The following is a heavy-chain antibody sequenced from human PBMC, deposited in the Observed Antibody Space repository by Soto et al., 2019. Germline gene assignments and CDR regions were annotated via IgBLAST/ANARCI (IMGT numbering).Heavy chain of an antibody. CDR3: AKSSGAEPRYYYYYGMDV. V-gene: IGHV5-51*01. D-gene: IGHD2-15*01. Sequence: GECLKISCKGSGYSFTSYWLGWVRQMPGKGLEWMGIIYPGDSDTRYSPSFQGQVTISADKSISTAYLQWSSLKASDTAMYYCAKSSGAEPRYYYYYGMDVWGQGTTVTVSS. CDR1: GYSFTSYW. J-gene: IGHJ6*02. CDR2: IYPGDSDT.